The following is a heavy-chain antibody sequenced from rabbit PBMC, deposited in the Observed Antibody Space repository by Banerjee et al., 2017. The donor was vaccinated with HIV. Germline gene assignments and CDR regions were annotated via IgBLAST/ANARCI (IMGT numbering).Heavy chain of an antibody. D-gene: IGHD6-1*01. CDR3: ARDGAGYAGYGYAHL. CDR2: INSSSRNV. Sequence: WVRQAPGKGLEWIGCINSSSRNVVYASWAKGRFTISKTSSTTVTLQMTSLTAADTATYFCARDGAGYAGYGYAHLWGPGTLVTVS. J-gene: IGHJ4*01. V-gene: IGHV1S40*01.